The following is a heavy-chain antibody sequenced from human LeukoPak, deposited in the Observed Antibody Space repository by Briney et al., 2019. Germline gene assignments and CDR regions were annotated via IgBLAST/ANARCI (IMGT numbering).Heavy chain of an antibody. CDR3: ARDRIGQYSIDY. V-gene: IGHV3-30*04. Sequence: SLTLSCTASGFTFSNYAMGWVRQAPGKGLEWVAFISENGLRTYYLESVKGLFTISRDDSKNTLYLQMNSLRVEDTAVYYCARDRIGQYSIDYWGEG. CDR1: GFTFSNYA. CDR2: ISENGLRT. D-gene: IGHD2-15*01. J-gene: IGHJ4*02.